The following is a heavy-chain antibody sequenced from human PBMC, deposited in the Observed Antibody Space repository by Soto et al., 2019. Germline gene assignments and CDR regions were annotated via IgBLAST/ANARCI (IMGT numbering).Heavy chain of an antibody. J-gene: IGHJ4*02. V-gene: IGHV4-30-4*02. CDR3: ARDQDLARQVAPDY. D-gene: IGHD2-21*01. CDR2: IYYSGST. Sequence: SETLSLTCTVSGGSISSGDYYWSWIRQPPGKGLEWIGYIYYSGSTYYNPSLKSRVTISVDTSTSTAYMEMRNLRSDDTAVYYCARDQDLARQVAPDYWGQGTLVTVSS. CDR1: GGSISSGDYY.